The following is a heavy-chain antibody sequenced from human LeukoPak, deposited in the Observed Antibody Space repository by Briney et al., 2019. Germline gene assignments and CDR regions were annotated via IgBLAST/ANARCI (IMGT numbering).Heavy chain of an antibody. Sequence: GRSLRLSCAASGFTFSSYAMHWVRQAPGPGVEWVAVISYDGSNKYYADSVKGRFTISRDNSKNTLYLQMNSLRAEDTAVYYCARDSSPYYYGSGSHDYWGQGTLVTVSS. CDR3: ARDSSPYYYGSGSHDY. D-gene: IGHD3-10*01. CDR2: ISYDGSNK. J-gene: IGHJ4*02. V-gene: IGHV3-30*04. CDR1: GFTFSSYA.